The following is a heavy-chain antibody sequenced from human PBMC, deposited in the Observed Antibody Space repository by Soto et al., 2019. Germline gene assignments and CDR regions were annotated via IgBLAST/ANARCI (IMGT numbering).Heavy chain of an antibody. CDR3: AGDSDYNRFDY. Sequence: PSETLSLTCTVSGGSISSYYWGWIRQPPGKGLEWIGHIYYSGSTNDNPSLKSRVTISVDTSKNQFSLKLRSVTAADTAVYYCAGDSDYNRFDYWGQGTLVTVSS. J-gene: IGHJ4*02. V-gene: IGHV4-59*01. D-gene: IGHD4-17*01. CDR1: GGSISSYY. CDR2: IYYSGST.